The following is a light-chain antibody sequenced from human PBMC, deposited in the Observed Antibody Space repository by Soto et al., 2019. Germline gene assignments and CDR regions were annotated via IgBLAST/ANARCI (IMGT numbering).Light chain of an antibody. CDR2: DAS. CDR3: QQRSDWPLT. J-gene: IGKJ4*01. V-gene: IGKV3-11*01. Sequence: EIVLTQSPTTLSLSPGERATLSCRASQSVSSYFAWYQQKPGQAPRLLIYDASTRAADIPARFSGSGSGTDFTLTISSLEPEDFAVYYCQQRSDWPLTFGGGPKVDIK. CDR1: QSVSSY.